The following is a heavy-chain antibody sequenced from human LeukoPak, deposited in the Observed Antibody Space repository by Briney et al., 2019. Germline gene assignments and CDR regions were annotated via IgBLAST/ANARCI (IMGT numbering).Heavy chain of an antibody. CDR2: FYHSGST. J-gene: IGHJ5*02. CDR3: ARHGRGTYYYLLNRGNWFDH. D-gene: IGHD1-26*01. V-gene: IGHV4-38-2*02. CDR1: GYSISSGYY. Sequence: SETLSLTCTVSGYSISSGYYWGWTRPPPGKGLEWIGNFYHSGSTQYNPSLKSRVSISVHTSKDQFSLRLSSVTAADTAVYYCARHGRGTYYYLLNRGNWFDHWGQGTLVTVSS.